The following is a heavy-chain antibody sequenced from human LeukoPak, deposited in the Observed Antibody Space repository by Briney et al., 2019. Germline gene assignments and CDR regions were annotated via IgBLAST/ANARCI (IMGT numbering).Heavy chain of an antibody. V-gene: IGHV4-30-2*01. CDR2: IYHSGST. CDR3: ARRVHNIVVVPASKPYYYYYYYMDV. CDR1: GGSISSGGYY. Sequence: PSETLSLTCTVSGGSISSGGYYWSWIRQPPGKGLEWIGYIYHSGSTYYNPSLKRRVTISVDRSKTQFSLKLSSVTAADTAVYYCARRVHNIVVVPASKPYYYYYYYMDVWGKGTTVTVSS. D-gene: IGHD2-2*01. J-gene: IGHJ6*03.